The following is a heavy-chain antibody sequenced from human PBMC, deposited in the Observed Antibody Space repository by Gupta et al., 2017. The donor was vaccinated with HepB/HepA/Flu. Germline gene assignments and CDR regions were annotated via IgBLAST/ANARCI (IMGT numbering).Heavy chain of an antibody. D-gene: IGHD6-6*01. Sequence: QVQLVQSGAEVKTPGASVKVSCKASGYTFPSYGISWVRQAPGQGLEWMGWISAYNGNTNYAQKLHGRVTMTTDTSTSTAYMELRSLRSDDTAVYYCERDHPHLDSSSPIDYWGQGTLVTVSA. CDR3: ERDHPHLDSSSPIDY. CDR1: GYTFPSYG. J-gene: IGHJ4*02. CDR2: ISAYNGNT. V-gene: IGHV1-18*01.